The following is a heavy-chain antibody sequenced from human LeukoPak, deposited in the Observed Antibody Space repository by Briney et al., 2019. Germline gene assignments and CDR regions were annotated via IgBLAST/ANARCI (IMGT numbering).Heavy chain of an antibody. CDR2: MFYTGTT. CDR3: ASVRGYSAYVHGIFDN. V-gene: IGHV4-59*01. Sequence: SETLSLTCTVSGDSISSSYWSWIRQPPGKGLEWIGYMFYTGTTNYNPSLQSRVTISVDTSKNQFSLRLSYVTAADTAVYYCASVRGYSAYVHGIFDNWGQGTLVTVSS. J-gene: IGHJ4*02. CDR1: GDSISSSY. D-gene: IGHD5-12*01.